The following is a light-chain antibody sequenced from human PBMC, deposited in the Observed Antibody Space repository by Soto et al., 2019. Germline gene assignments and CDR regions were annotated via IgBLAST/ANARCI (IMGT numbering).Light chain of an antibody. CDR3: QQYGSSPVT. J-gene: IGKJ4*01. CDR2: GAS. V-gene: IGKV3-20*01. CDR1: QSVSSSY. Sequence: EIVLTQSPGTLSLSPGERATLSCRASQSVSSSYLAWYQQKPGQAPRLLIYGASSRATGIPDRFSGSGSGTDFTLTISRLEPEAFAVYYCQQYGSSPVTFGGGTKV.